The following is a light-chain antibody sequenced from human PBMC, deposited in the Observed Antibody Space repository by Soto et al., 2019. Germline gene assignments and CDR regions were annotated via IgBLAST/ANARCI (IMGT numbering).Light chain of an antibody. CDR1: SSDVGAYNY. CDR2: DVT. Sequence: QSALTQPASVSGSPGQSIAISCTGTSSDVGAYNYVSWYQQHPGKVPKLVIYDVTNRPSGVSDRFSGSKSGNTASLTISGLQAEDEADYYCCSYAGSYSWVFGGGTQLTVL. V-gene: IGLV2-14*01. CDR3: CSYAGSYSWV. J-gene: IGLJ2*01.